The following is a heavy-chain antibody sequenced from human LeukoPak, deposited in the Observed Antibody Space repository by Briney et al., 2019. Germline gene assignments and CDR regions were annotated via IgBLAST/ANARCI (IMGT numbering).Heavy chain of an antibody. CDR3: ASGTFDGPLYGTYWYFHV. D-gene: IGHD3-16*01. J-gene: IGHJ2*01. CDR2: VYSNGNT. Sequence: PSETLSLTCAVSGGYINDNYWTWIRQPPGKGLEWIGYVYSNGNTNYNPSLKSRVTMSIDTSKNQFSLKVTSVTAADTAVYYCASGTFDGPLYGTYWYFHVWGRGTLVTVSS. CDR1: GGYINDNY. V-gene: IGHV4-59*01.